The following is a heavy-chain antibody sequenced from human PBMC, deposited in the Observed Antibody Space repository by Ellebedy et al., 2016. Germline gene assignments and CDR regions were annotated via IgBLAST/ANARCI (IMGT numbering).Heavy chain of an antibody. CDR3: ARDNIVVVPAAIYFDY. CDR2: IYYSGST. V-gene: IGHV4-39*07. Sequence: SETLSLTXTVSGGSISSSSYYWGWIRQPPGKGLEWIGSIYYSGSTYYNPSLKSRVTMSVDTSKNQFSLKLSSVTAADTAVYYCARDNIVVVPAAIYFDYWGQGTLVTVSS. D-gene: IGHD2-2*01. J-gene: IGHJ4*02. CDR1: GGSISSSSYY.